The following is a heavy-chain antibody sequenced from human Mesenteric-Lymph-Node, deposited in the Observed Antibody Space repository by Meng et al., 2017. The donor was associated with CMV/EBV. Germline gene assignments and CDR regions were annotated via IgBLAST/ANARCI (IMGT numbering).Heavy chain of an antibody. V-gene: IGHV5-51*01. CDR1: GYTFTNYW. Sequence: CKGSGYTFTNYWIGWVRQMPGKGLEWMGIIYPGDSDTRYSPSFQGQVTISADKSISTAYLQWSSLKASDTAMYYCAILQLFQPQNFDSWGQGTLVTVSS. D-gene: IGHD5-18*01. J-gene: IGHJ4*02. CDR3: AILQLFQPQNFDS. CDR2: IYPGDSDT.